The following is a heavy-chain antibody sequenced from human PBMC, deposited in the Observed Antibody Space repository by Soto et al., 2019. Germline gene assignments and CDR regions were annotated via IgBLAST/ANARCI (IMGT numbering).Heavy chain of an antibody. J-gene: IGHJ4*02. CDR3: ARGNYYDSSGYYFGS. D-gene: IGHD3-22*01. V-gene: IGHV6-1*01. CDR2: TYYRSKWYN. Sequence: PSQPLSLTSSISWDSFSSTGAACNWIRQSPSRGLEWLGRTYYRSKWYNDYAVSVKSRITINPDTSKHQFSLQPNSVTPEDTAVYYCARGNYYDSSGYYFGSWGQGTLVTVSS. CDR1: WDSFSSTGAA.